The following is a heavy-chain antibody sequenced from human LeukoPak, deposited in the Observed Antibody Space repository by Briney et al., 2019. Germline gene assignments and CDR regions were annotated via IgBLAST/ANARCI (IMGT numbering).Heavy chain of an antibody. V-gene: IGHV3-30*03. CDR3: SRSGIVVAAFDY. Sequence: GGSLRLSCAASGFIFSSYGMHWVRQAPGKGLEWVAVISYDGSNKYYADSVKGRFTISRDNSKNTLYLQMNSLRAEDTAVYYCSRSGIVVAAFDYWGQGTLVTVSS. CDR2: ISYDGSNK. D-gene: IGHD3-22*01. CDR1: GFIFSSYG. J-gene: IGHJ4*02.